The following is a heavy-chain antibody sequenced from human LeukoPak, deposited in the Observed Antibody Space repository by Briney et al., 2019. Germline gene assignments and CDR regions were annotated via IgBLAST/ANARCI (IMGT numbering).Heavy chain of an antibody. CDR1: GGSISSGGYY. CDR3: ARAPTIFGVVTPYYFDY. Sequence: SETLSLTCTVSGGSISSGGYYWSWIRQPPGKGLEWIGYIYYSGSTNYNPSLKSRVTISVDTSKNQFSLKLSSVTAADTAVYYCARAPTIFGVVTPYYFDYWGQGTLVTVSS. J-gene: IGHJ4*02. CDR2: IYYSGST. V-gene: IGHV4-61*08. D-gene: IGHD3-3*01.